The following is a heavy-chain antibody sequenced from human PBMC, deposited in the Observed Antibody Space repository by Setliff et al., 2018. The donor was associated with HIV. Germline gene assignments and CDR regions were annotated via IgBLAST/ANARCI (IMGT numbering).Heavy chain of an antibody. J-gene: IGHJ4*02. Sequence: GGSLRLSCVASGFTFSSNWLSWVRQAPGKGLEWVANIKQDGSEKYHVDSVKGRFTISRDNAQNSLYLQMNSLRAEDTAVYYCAREGSGWCDYWGQGTLVTVSS. CDR3: AREGSGWCDY. D-gene: IGHD5-18*01. V-gene: IGHV3-7*03. CDR2: IKQDGSEK. CDR1: GFTFSSNW.